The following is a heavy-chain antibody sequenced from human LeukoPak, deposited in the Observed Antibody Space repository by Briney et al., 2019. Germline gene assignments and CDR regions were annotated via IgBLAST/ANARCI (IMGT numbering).Heavy chain of an antibody. Sequence: GGSLRLSCAASGFTFDDYGMSWVRQAPGEGLEWVSRINWNGGSTGYADSVKGRFTISRDNAKNSLYLQMNSLRAEDTALYYCARDDSGIVGAANFDYWGQGTLVTVSS. D-gene: IGHD1-26*01. V-gene: IGHV3-20*04. J-gene: IGHJ4*02. CDR3: ARDDSGIVGAANFDY. CDR1: GFTFDDYG. CDR2: INWNGGST.